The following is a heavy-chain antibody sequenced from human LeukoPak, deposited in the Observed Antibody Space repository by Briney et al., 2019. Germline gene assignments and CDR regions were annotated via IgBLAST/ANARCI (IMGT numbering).Heavy chain of an antibody. Sequence: ASVKVSCKASGYTLTSYYMHWVRQAPGQGLEWMGWINPNSGGTNYAQKFQGRVTMTRDTSISTAYMELSRLRSDDTAVYYCAGITMVRGVKTSYVDYWGQGTLVTVSS. CDR2: INPNSGGT. CDR1: GYTLTSYY. J-gene: IGHJ4*02. V-gene: IGHV1-2*02. CDR3: AGITMVRGVKTSYVDY. D-gene: IGHD3-10*01.